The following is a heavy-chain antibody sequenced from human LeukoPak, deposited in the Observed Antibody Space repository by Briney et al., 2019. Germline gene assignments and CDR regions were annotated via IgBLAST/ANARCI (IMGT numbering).Heavy chain of an antibody. J-gene: IGHJ4*02. D-gene: IGHD5-12*01. Sequence: GGSLRLSCAASGFTVSSNYMSWVRQAPGKGLEWVSVIYSGGSTYYADSVKGRFTISRDNSKNTLYLQMNSLRAEDTAVYYCARDAGYSGYDFDYWGQGTLVTVSS. V-gene: IGHV3-53*01. CDR3: ARDAGYSGYDFDY. CDR2: IYSGGST. CDR1: GFTVSSNY.